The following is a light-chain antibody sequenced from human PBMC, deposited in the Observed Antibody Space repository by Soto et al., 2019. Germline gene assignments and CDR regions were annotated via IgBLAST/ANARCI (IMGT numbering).Light chain of an antibody. J-gene: IGKJ1*01. CDR1: QTISSR. CDR2: DAS. V-gene: IGKV1-5*01. CDR3: QQYNSYWT. Sequence: DIQMTQSPSTLSGSVGDRVTITCRASQTISSRLAWHQQTPGKVPKLLIYDASTLESGVPSRFGGSGSGTEFTVTISSLQPDDFATYYCQQYNSYWTFGQGTKGDNK.